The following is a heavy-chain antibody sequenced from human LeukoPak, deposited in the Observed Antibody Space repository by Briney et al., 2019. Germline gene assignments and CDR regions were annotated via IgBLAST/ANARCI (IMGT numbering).Heavy chain of an antibody. CDR3: ANLGKYCSGFSCYK. CDR1: GFTYGTYA. V-gene: IGHV3-23*01. CDR2: ISDTGAAT. J-gene: IGHJ4*02. D-gene: IGHD2-2*02. Sequence: PGGSLRLSCAPSGFTYGTYAVSWVRQAPGKGLDWVSAISDTGAATYYADSVRGRFTVSRDNSINTVYLQMNSLRAEDTAVYYCANLGKYCSGFSCYKWGQGTLVTVSS.